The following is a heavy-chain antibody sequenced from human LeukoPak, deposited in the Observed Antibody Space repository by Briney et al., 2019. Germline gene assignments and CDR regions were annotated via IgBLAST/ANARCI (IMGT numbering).Heavy chain of an antibody. CDR3: AGLARSGSSWSYYYYMDV. CDR2: IYYSGST. J-gene: IGHJ6*03. Sequence: SETLSLTCTVSGGSISSSSYYWGWLRQPPGKGLEWIGSIYYSGSTYNNPSLKSRVTISVDTSKNQFSLKLSSVTAADTAVYYCAGLARSGSSWSYYYYMDVWGKGTTVTVSS. V-gene: IGHV4-39*01. D-gene: IGHD1-26*01. CDR1: GGSISSSSYY.